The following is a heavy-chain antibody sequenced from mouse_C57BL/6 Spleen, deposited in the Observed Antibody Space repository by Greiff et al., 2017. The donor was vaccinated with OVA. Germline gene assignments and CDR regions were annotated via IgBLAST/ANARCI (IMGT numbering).Heavy chain of an antibody. CDR2: IDPSDSYT. D-gene: IGHD4-1*01. J-gene: IGHJ1*03. Sequence: VQLQQPGAELVRPGTSVKLSCKASGYTFTSYWMHWVKQRPGQGLEWIGVIDPSDSYTNYNQKFKGKATLTVDTSSSTAYMQLSSLTSEDSAVYYCARALDWDVGYFDVWGTGTTVTVSS. CDR3: ARALDWDVGYFDV. V-gene: IGHV1-59*01. CDR1: GYTFTSYW.